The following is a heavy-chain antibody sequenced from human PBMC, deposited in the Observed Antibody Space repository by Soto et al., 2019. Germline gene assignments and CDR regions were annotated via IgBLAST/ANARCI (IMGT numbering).Heavy chain of an antibody. J-gene: IGHJ5*02. CDR1: GGSINSEDYY. Sequence: SETLSLACTVSGGSINSEDYYWIWLGQQPGKGLEWIGYIYYTGYTYYNSSLQSRLNISIDTSQSQFSLQLSSVTAADMAVYFCAADATGYPFNWFDPWGQGTPVPVS. CDR2: IYYTGYT. V-gene: IGHV4-31*03. CDR3: AADATGYPFNWFDP. D-gene: IGHD3-9*01.